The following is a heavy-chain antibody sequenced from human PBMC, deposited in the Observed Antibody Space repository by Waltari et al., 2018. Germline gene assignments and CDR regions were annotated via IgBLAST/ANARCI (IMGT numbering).Heavy chain of an antibody. J-gene: IGHJ4*02. D-gene: IGHD1-26*01. CDR1: VYTFTSYD. CDR2: MNPNSGNT. Sequence: QVQLVQSGAEVKTPGASVKVSCKVSVYTFTSYDTNWVRQATGQGLEWMGWMNPNSGNTGYAQKFQGRVTMTRNTSISTAYMELSSLRSEDTAVYYCARVRASADYWGQGTLVTVSS. V-gene: IGHV1-8*01. CDR3: ARVRASADY.